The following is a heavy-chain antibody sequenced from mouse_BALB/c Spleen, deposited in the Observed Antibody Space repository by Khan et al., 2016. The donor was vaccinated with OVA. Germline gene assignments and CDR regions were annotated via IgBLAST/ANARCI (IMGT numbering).Heavy chain of an antibody. CDR1: GFIFSSYS. Sequence: DVLLVESGGDLVKPGGSLKLSCAASGFIFSSYSMSWVHQTPDKRLEWVATISSGGDYTYYPDNVKGRFTISRVNAKNTLYLQMNSLKSEDTAMYYCASHLTGSFAYWGQGTLVTVSA. J-gene: IGHJ3*01. D-gene: IGHD4-1*01. V-gene: IGHV5-6*01. CDR3: ASHLTGSFAY. CDR2: ISSGGDYT.